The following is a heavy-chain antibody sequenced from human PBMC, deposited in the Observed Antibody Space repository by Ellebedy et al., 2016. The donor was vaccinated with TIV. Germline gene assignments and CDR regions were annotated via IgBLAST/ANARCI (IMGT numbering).Heavy chain of an antibody. J-gene: IGHJ4*02. CDR2: ISGSGGST. V-gene: IGHV3-23*01. CDR3: AKGGMIVVASNFDY. D-gene: IGHD3-22*01. Sequence: GESLKISCAASGFTFSSYAMSWVRQAPGKGLEWVSAISGSGGSTYYADSVKGRFTISRDNSKNTLYLQMNSLRAEDTAVYYCAKGGMIVVASNFDYWGQGTLVTVSS. CDR1: GFTFSSYA.